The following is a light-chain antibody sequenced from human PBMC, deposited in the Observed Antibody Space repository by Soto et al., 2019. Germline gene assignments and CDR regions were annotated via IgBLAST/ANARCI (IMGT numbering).Light chain of an antibody. CDR1: QSVGSN. CDR2: GAS. J-gene: IGKJ2*01. Sequence: EIVMTQSPATLSVSPGERATVSCRDSQSVGSNLAWYQQKPGQAPRLLIYGASTRATGIPARFTGSGSGTEFTLTISSLQSEDFALYYCQQYNNWPPYTFGQGTNLDIK. V-gene: IGKV3-15*01. CDR3: QQYNNWPPYT.